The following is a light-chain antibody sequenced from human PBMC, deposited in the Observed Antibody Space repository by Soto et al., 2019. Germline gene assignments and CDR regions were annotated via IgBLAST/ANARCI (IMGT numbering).Light chain of an antibody. Sequence: EIVLTQSPGTLSLSPGERATLSCRASQSVSSSYLAWYQQKPGQAPRLLIYGASSRATGIPDRFSGSGSGKDFIFTFGRLEPEDLAVYYCQQYGSSRTFGKGTRVDIK. J-gene: IGKJ1*01. CDR1: QSVSSSY. CDR3: QQYGSSRT. CDR2: GAS. V-gene: IGKV3-20*01.